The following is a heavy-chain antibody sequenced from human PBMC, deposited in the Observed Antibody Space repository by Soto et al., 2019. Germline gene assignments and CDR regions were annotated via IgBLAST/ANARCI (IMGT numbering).Heavy chain of an antibody. CDR3: ATWGPRDDAFDI. J-gene: IGHJ3*02. CDR2: FDPEDGET. V-gene: IGHV1-24*01. CDR1: GYTLTELS. Sequence: ASVKVSCKVSGYTLTELSMHWVRQAPGKGLEWMGGFDPEDGETIYAQKFQGRVTMTEDTSTDTAYMELSSLRSEDTAVYYCATWGPRDDAFDIWGQGTMVTVSS. D-gene: IGHD7-27*01.